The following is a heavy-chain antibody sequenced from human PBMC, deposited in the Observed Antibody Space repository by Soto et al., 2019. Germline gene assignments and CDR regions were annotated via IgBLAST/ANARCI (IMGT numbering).Heavy chain of an antibody. V-gene: IGHV3-23*01. J-gene: IGHJ4*02. CDR3: ARGSAYSDYDLEY. Sequence: EVQLLESGGGLVRPGGSLRLSCAASGFTFSSYPMTWVRQAPGKGLEWVSGVRGTGGSAYYADAVKGRFTISRDKSTNTLYLHRNSLRDEDTAVYYCARGSAYSDYDLEYWGQGTLVTVSS. CDR1: GFTFSSYP. CDR2: VRGTGGSA. D-gene: IGHD4-17*01.